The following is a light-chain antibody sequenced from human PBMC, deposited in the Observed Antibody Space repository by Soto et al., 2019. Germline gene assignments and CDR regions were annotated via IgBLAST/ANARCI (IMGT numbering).Light chain of an antibody. CDR2: DVS. V-gene: IGLV2-14*01. Sequence: QSALTQPASVSRSPGQSITISCTGTSSDVGGYNYVSWYQQHPGKAPKLMIYDVSNRPSGVSNRFSGSKSGNTASLTISGLQAEDEADHYCSSYTSSSTLLYVFGTGTKVTLL. CDR3: SSYTSSSTLLYV. CDR1: SSDVGGYNY. J-gene: IGLJ1*01.